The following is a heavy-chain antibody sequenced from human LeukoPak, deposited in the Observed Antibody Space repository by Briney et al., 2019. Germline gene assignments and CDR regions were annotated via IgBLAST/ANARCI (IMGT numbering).Heavy chain of an antibody. CDR3: AKSHGYSYGFDY. CDR1: GFIFSSYS. CDR2: ISYDASNK. Sequence: GGSLRLSCAASGFIFSSYSMNWVRQTPGKGLEWVAVISYDASNKYYADSVKGRFTISRDNSKNTLYLQMNSMRAEDTAVYYCAKSHGYSYGFDYWGQGTLVTVSS. D-gene: IGHD5-18*01. V-gene: IGHV3-30*18. J-gene: IGHJ4*02.